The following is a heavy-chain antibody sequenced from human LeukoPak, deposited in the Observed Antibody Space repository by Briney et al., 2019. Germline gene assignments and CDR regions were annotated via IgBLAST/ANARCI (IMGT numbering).Heavy chain of an antibody. D-gene: IGHD6-19*01. Sequence: ASVKVSCKASGYTFTSYGISWVRQAPGQGLEWMGRINPNSGGTNYAQKFQGRVTMTRDTSISTAYMELSRLRSDDTAVYYCASIAVAGTANYWGQGTLVTVSS. CDR3: ASIAVAGTANY. V-gene: IGHV1-2*06. CDR1: GYTFTSYG. CDR2: INPNSGGT. J-gene: IGHJ4*02.